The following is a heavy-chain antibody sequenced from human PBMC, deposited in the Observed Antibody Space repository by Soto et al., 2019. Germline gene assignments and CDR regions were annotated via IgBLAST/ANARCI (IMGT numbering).Heavy chain of an antibody. J-gene: IGHJ4*02. D-gene: IGHD3-22*01. CDR3: AKDDIEQYYDSSGYYRY. CDR2: ISGSGSGR. V-gene: IGHV3-23*01. CDR1: GFTFSTYG. Sequence: PGGSLRLSCAASGFTFSTYGMSWVRQAPGKGLEWVSSISGSGSGRYYADSVKGRSTISRDNPKTTLFLQMNSLRAEDTAVYFCAKDDIEQYYDSSGYYRYWGQGTQVTVSS.